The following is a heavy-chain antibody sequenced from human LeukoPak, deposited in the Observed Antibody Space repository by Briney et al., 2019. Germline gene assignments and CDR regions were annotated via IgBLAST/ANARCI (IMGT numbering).Heavy chain of an antibody. V-gene: IGHV4-39*02. Sequence: SETLSLTCTVSGDSISSSSYYWGWIRQPPGKGLEWIGTIFYSGSTYYNPSLKSRVTLSVDTSKNQFSLKLSSVTPEDTAVYYCARDFDFWGQGTMVTVSS. CDR2: IFYSGST. J-gene: IGHJ3*01. CDR3: ARDFDF. CDR1: GDSISSSSYY.